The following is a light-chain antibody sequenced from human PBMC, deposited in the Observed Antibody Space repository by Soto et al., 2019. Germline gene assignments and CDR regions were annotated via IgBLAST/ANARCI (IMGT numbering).Light chain of an antibody. Sequence: DIQMTQSPSSLSASVGDRVIITRRASQGIRDALGWYQQKPGKVPKRLIYSASSLQNGVPSRFSGSGSETVFTLTISSLQPEDFATYFCLQHSDYPFTFGQGTRLEI. CDR3: LQHSDYPFT. CDR2: SAS. V-gene: IGKV1-17*01. CDR1: QGIRDA. J-gene: IGKJ2*01.